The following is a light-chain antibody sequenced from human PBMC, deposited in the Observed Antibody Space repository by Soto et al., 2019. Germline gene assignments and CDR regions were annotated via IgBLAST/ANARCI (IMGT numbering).Light chain of an antibody. CDR2: GAT. Sequence: EIVLTQSPGTLSLSPGERVTLSCRASQMVPASYLAWYQQKPGQAPRLLIYGATYRATGIPDRFSGRGTGTDFTLTISRLEAEDFAVYYCHQYAMSPQTFGGGAKVEI. J-gene: IGKJ4*01. V-gene: IGKV3-20*01. CDR3: HQYAMSPQT. CDR1: QMVPASY.